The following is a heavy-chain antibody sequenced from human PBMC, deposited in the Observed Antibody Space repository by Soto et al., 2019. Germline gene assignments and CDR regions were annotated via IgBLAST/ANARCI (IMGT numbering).Heavy chain of an antibody. J-gene: IGHJ3*02. CDR1: GFSVSSNY. V-gene: IGHV3-53*01. CDR3: ARDCSGAACTWNAFDI. D-gene: IGHD2-15*01. CDR2: IYTSGST. Sequence: GSLRLSCAASGFSVSSNYMSWVRQAPGKGLEWVSVIYTSGSTYYTHSVKGRFIISRDISKNTLYLQMNSLKAEDTAIYYCARDCSGAACTWNAFDIWGQGTMVTVSS.